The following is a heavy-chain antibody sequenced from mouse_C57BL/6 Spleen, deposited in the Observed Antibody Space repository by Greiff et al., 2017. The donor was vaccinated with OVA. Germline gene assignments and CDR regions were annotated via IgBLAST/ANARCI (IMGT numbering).Heavy chain of an antibody. CDR1: GYTFTSYW. CDR3: ASYYGSSHWYFDV. V-gene: IGHV1-74*01. D-gene: IGHD1-1*01. CDR2: IHPSDSDT. Sequence: QVQLQQPGAELVKPGASVKVSCKASGYTFTSYWMHWVKQRPGQGLEWIGRIHPSDSDTNYNQKFKGKATLTVDKSSSTAYMQLSSLTSEDSAVYYCASYYGSSHWYFDVWAQGPRSPSPQ. J-gene: IGHJ1*03.